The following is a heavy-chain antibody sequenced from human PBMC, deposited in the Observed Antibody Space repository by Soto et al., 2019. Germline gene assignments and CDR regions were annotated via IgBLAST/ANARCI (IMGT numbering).Heavy chain of an antibody. CDR3: ARAFGGSYDY. J-gene: IGHJ4*02. CDR2: IYSSGPT. V-gene: IGHV3-53*01. D-gene: IGHD1-26*01. Sequence: GGSLRLSCAASGFTVSSYYMNWVRLVPEKGLEWVSVIYSSGPTFYADSVRGRFTISRDNSKNTLYLQMNSLRVEDTAVYYCARAFGGSYDYWGQGTLVTVAS. CDR1: GFTVSSYY.